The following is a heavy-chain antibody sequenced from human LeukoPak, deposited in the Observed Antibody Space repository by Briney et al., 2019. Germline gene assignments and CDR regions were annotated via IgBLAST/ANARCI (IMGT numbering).Heavy chain of an antibody. D-gene: IGHD3-3*01. J-gene: IGHJ4*02. Sequence: ASVEVSCKVSGYTLTELSMHWVRQAPGKGLEWMGGFDPEDGETIYAQKFQGRVTMTEDTSTDTAYMELSSLRSEDTAVYYCATRRYDFWSGYSRDTDYWGQGTLVTVSS. CDR1: GYTLTELS. CDR2: FDPEDGET. V-gene: IGHV1-24*01. CDR3: ATRRYDFWSGYSRDTDY.